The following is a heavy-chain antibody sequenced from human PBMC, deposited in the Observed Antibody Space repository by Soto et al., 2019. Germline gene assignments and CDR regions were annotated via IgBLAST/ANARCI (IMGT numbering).Heavy chain of an antibody. D-gene: IGHD2-15*01. V-gene: IGHV1-69*13. J-gene: IGHJ4*02. CDR3: AGGVVWLQSPPYFGY. Sequence: SVKVSCKASGGTFSSYSITWVRQAPGQGLEWMGGIIPLSGATNYAQKFQGRVTITADESTGTAYMDLSSLRSEDTAVYYCAGGVVWLQSPPYFGYWGQGTLVT. CDR2: IIPLSGAT. CDR1: GGTFSSYS.